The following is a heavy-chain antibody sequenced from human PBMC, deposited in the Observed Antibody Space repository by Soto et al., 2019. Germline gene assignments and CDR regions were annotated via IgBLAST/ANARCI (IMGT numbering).Heavy chain of an antibody. J-gene: IGHJ4*02. D-gene: IGHD4-17*01. CDR3: VSQRTTVPTQAYFDY. CDR2: VYYRGRS. CDR1: GGSVTNSSYY. V-gene: IGHV4-39*01. Sequence: SETLSLTCTVSGGSVTNSSYYWGWIRQSPGKGLEWIGSVYYRGRSYSKSSVKSRVTISVDTSKNRFSLSLNSATASDTAVYFCVSQRTTVPTQAYFDYWGPGALVTVSS.